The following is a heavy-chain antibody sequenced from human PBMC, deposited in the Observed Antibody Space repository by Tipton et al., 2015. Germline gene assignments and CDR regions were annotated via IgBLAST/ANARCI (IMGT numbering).Heavy chain of an antibody. V-gene: IGHV1-18*01. Sequence: QLVQSGAEVEKPGASVKVSCKASGYTFRSYDINWVRQATGQGLEWMGWISTYNGNTNYAQKFQGRATMTTDTSTSTAYMELRSLRSDDTAMYYCARNDYGDYHFDYWGQGTLVTVSS. CDR3: ARNDYGDYHFDY. CDR1: GYTFRSYD. CDR2: ISTYNGNT. D-gene: IGHD4-17*01. J-gene: IGHJ4*02.